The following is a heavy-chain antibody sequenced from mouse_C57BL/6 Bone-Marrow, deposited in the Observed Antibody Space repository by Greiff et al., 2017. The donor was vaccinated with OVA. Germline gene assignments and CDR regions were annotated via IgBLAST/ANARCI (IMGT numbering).Heavy chain of an antibody. Sequence: VQLKESGGGLVKPGGSLKLSCAASGFTFSSYTMSWVRQTPEKRLEWVATISGGGGNTYYPDSVKGRFTISRDNAKNTLYLQMSSLRSEDTALYYCARRRAPWFAYWGQGTLVTVSA. J-gene: IGHJ3*01. D-gene: IGHD3-1*01. CDR1: GFTFSSYT. CDR2: ISGGGGNT. CDR3: ARRRAPWFAY. V-gene: IGHV5-9*01.